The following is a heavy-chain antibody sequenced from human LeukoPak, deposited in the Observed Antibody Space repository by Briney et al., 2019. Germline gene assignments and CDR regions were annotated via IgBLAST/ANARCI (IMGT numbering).Heavy chain of an antibody. CDR3: ARAPSEIGGYYPEYFRH. CDR2: IKSDGST. V-gene: IGHV3-74*01. D-gene: IGHD3-22*01. Sequence: GGSLRLSCAASGFTFSTYWMHWVRQAPGKGLEWVSRIKSDGSTNYADSVKGRFTISRDNAKNTVSLQMNSLRPEDTGVYYCARAPSEIGGYYPEYFRHWGQGTLVTVSS. CDR1: GFTFSTYW. J-gene: IGHJ1*01.